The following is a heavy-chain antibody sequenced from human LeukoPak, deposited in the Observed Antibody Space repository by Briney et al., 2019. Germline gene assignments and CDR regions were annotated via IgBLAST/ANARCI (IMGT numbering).Heavy chain of an antibody. CDR1: GFTVSSNY. CDR3: ARVGYAGGNYDDY. CDR2: IYSGGST. D-gene: IGHD4-23*01. V-gene: IGHV3-66*01. Sequence: GGSLRLSRAASGFTVSSNYMSWVRQAPGKGLERISVIYSGGSTYYADSVKGRFTISRDNSKNTLYLQMNSLRAEDTAVYYCARVGYAGGNYDDYWGQGTLVTVSS. J-gene: IGHJ4*02.